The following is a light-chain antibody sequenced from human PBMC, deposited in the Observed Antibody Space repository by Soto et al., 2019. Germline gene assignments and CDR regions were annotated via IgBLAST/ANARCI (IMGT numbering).Light chain of an antibody. Sequence: QSPLTQPHSASGSPGQPVTISCTGTSNDVAGYDYVSWYQQYPGKAPKLLIYEVSKRPSGAPDRVSGSKPGNTDSLTVSGLQADDEADYSYTPDAGYNTYLYGTGTKAT. CDR3: TPDAGYNTYL. J-gene: IGLJ1*01. CDR1: SNDVAGYDY. V-gene: IGLV2-8*01. CDR2: EVS.